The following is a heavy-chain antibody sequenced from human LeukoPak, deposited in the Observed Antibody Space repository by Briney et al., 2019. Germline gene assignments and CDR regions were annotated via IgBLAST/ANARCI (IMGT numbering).Heavy chain of an antibody. J-gene: IGHJ5*02. Sequence: SETLSLTCTVSGGSISSYYWSWIRQPPGKGLEWIGYIYYSGSTNYNPSLKSRVTISVDTSKNQFSLKLSSVTAADTAVYYCAKFLGVSVWYGISGPWGQGTLVTVSS. CDR1: GGSISSYY. CDR2: IYYSGST. V-gene: IGHV4-59*01. CDR3: AKFLGVSVWYGISGP. D-gene: IGHD3-10*01.